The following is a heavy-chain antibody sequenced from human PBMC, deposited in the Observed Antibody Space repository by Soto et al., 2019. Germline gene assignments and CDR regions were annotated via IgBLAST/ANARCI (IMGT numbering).Heavy chain of an antibody. J-gene: IGHJ6*02. CDR2: ISTTETT. CDR3: AGNIAAAGRRYYGMDV. CDR1: GGSISSYY. V-gene: IGHV4-4*07. Sequence: QVQLQESGPGLVKPSETLSLTCTVSGGSISSYYWSWIRQPAGKGLEWIGRISTTETTNYNPSLKSRVSMSLDTSKSRVSLKLSSGTAADAAVYYCAGNIAAAGRRYYGMDVWGQGTTVTVSS. D-gene: IGHD6-13*01.